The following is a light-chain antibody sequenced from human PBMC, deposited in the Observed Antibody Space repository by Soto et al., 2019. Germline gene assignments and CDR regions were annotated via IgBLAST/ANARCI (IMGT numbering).Light chain of an antibody. J-gene: IGKJ3*01. CDR1: QSVSSSY. CDR2: GAS. CDR3: QQYGSF. Sequence: ESVLTQSPGTLSLSPGERATLSCRASQSVSSSYLAWYQQKPGQAPRLLIYGASSRATGIPDRFSGSGSGTDFTLTISRLEPEDFAVYYCQQYGSFFGPGTKVDI. V-gene: IGKV3-20*01.